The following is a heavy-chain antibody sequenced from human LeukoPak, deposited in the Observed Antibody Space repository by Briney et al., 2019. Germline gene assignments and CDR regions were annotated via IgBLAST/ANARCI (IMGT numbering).Heavy chain of an antibody. CDR2: IYYSGST. CDR1: GGSITSYY. V-gene: IGHV4-59*01. CDR3: ARARGYYVLDY. Sequence: SETLSLTCTVSGGSITSYYWSWIRQPPGKGLEWIAYIYYSGSTKYNPSLKSRVTMSVDTSNNQFSLKVHSATAADTAVYYCARARGYYVLDYWGQGTLVTVSS. J-gene: IGHJ4*02. D-gene: IGHD3-3*01.